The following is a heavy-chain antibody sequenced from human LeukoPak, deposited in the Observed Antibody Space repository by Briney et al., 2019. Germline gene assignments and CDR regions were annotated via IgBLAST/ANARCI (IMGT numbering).Heavy chain of an antibody. Sequence: PGGSLRLSCAASGFTFPRHGINWVRQAPGKGLEWVSGISPSGSILYYADSVKGRFTISRDNSKNTVSLQMNGLRAEDTALYYCARDLDWGAFDAWGQGTLVTVSS. CDR3: ARDLDWGAFDA. D-gene: IGHD3-9*01. CDR2: ISPSGSIL. CDR1: GFTFPRHG. V-gene: IGHV3-23*01. J-gene: IGHJ5*02.